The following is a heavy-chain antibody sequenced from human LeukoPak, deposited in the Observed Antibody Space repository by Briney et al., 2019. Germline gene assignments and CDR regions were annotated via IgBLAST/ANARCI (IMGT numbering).Heavy chain of an antibody. J-gene: IGHJ4*02. CDR2: ISAYNGNT. CDR1: GYTFTTCA. V-gene: IGHV1-18*01. CDR3: ARGELGYGDYFDY. Sequence: ASVTVSCKASGYTFTTCAISWVRQAPGQGREWMGWISAYNGNTNYAQNLQGRVTMTTDTSTSTAYMELRSLRSADTAVYYCARGELGYGDYFDYWGQGSLVTVSS. D-gene: IGHD4-17*01.